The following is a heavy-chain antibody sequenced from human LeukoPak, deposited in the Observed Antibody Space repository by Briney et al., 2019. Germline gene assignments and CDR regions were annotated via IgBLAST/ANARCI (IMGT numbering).Heavy chain of an antibody. V-gene: IGHV3-48*02. Sequence: GGSLRLSCAASGFTFSSYSMNWVRQAPGKGLEWVSYISSSSSTIYYADSVKGRFTISRDNAKNSLYLQMNSLRDEDTAVYYCARDHPTYYYDSSGFPWFGYWGQGTLVTVSS. D-gene: IGHD3-22*01. J-gene: IGHJ4*02. CDR2: ISSSSSTI. CDR3: ARDHPTYYYDSSGFPWFGY. CDR1: GFTFSSYS.